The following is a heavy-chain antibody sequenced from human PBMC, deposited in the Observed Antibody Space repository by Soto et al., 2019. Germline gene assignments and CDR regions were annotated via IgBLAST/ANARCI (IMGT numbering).Heavy chain of an antibody. CDR1: GDSFNNYA. Sequence: VQLVQSETEVRKPGSSVKLSCKTSGDSFNNYAISWVRQAPGQSLEWMGWIDGGNGNTKYSQKFQGRVTIKRDTSASTVDLELTSLTSEDTAVYYCARGMLARLKHLDFWGQGTLAIVSS. J-gene: IGHJ4*02. CDR2: IDGGNGNT. CDR3: ARGMLARLKHLDF. V-gene: IGHV1-3*01. D-gene: IGHD2-8*01.